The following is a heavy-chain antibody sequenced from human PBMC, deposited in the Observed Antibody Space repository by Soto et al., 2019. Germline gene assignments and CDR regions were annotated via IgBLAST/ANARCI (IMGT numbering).Heavy chain of an antibody. J-gene: IGHJ4*01. CDR2: ISYYGTNE. Sequence: GGSLRLSCEAAGFTFSGYGMHWVRQAPGKGLEWVAVISYYGTNEYYEDSEKGRLTISRDNSKNTLYLQMTSLRSEDTAVYFCAKEDPSGRYSLDYSGHGSQVTVPS. CDR1: GFTFSGYG. CDR3: AKEDPSGRYSLDY. V-gene: IGHV3-30*18. D-gene: IGHD1-26*01.